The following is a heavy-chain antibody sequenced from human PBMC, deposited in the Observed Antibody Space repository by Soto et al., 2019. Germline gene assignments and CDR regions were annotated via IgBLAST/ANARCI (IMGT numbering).Heavy chain of an antibody. J-gene: IGHJ4*02. Sequence: QLQLQESGPGLVKPSETLSLTCTVSGGSISSSSYYWGWIRQPPGKGLEWIGSIYYSGSTYYNPSLKSRVTISVDTSKNQFSLKLSSVTAADTAVYYCARLGAVAGLLGFFDYWGQGTLVTVSS. CDR2: IYYSGST. CDR3: ARLGAVAGLLGFFDY. D-gene: IGHD6-19*01. V-gene: IGHV4-39*01. CDR1: GGSISSSSYY.